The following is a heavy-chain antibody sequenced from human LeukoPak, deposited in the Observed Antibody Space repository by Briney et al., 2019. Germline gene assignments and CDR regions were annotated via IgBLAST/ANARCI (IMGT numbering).Heavy chain of an antibody. J-gene: IGHJ6*03. CDR1: GGSISSYY. CDR2: IYPSGST. CDR3: ARESSGSYYNPQGYMDV. V-gene: IGHV4-59*12. Sequence: PSETLSLTCTVSGGSISSYYWSWIRQPPGKGLEWIGYIYPSGSTNYNPSLESRVTISVDTSRNQFSLNLSSVTAADTAVYYCARESSGSYYNPQGYMDVWGKGTTVTVSS. D-gene: IGHD3-10*01.